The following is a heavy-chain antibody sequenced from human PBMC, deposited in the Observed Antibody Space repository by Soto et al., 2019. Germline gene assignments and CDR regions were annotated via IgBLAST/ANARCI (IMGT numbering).Heavy chain of an antibody. V-gene: IGHV3-7*01. D-gene: IGHD6-19*01. CDR2: IKPDGSQS. Sequence: PGGSLRLSCEASGFTFSTYWMSWIRQAPGKGLEWVGNIKPDGSQSYIVDSVQGRFTTSRDNARNSVYLQMNSLRAEDTAVYYCVRDGPSGWQFDSWGQGALVTVSS. CDR1: GFTFSTYW. J-gene: IGHJ4*02. CDR3: VRDGPSGWQFDS.